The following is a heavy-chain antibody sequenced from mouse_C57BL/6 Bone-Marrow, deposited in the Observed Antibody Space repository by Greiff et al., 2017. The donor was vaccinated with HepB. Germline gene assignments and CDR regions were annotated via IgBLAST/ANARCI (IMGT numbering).Heavy chain of an antibody. CDR3: ARWDYGSIFDY. D-gene: IGHD1-1*01. CDR2: ISYSGST. Sequence: EVKLQESGPGLAKPSQTLSLTCSVTGYSITSDYWKWVRKIPGNKLEYMGYISYSGSTYYNPSPKSRISITRDTSKNQYYLQLNSVTTEDTATYYCARWDYGSIFDYWGQGTTLTVSS. CDR1: GYSITSDY. V-gene: IGHV3-8*01. J-gene: IGHJ2*01.